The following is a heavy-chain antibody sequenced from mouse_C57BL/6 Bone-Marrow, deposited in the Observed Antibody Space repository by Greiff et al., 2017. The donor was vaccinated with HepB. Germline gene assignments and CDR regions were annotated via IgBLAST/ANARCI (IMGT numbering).Heavy chain of an antibody. CDR2: INPNNGGT. Sequence: EVKLQQSGPELVKPGASVKISCKASGYTFTDYYMNWVKQSHGKSLEWIGDINPNNGGTSYNQKFKGKATLTVDKSSSTAYMELRSLTSEDSSVYYCARDDYDGGFAYWGQGTLVTVSA. D-gene: IGHD2-4*01. CDR3: ARDDYDGGFAY. V-gene: IGHV1-26*01. CDR1: GYTFTDYY. J-gene: IGHJ3*01.